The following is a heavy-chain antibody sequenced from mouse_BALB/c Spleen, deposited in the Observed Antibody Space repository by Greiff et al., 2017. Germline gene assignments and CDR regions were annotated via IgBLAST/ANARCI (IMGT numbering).Heavy chain of an antibody. D-gene: IGHD1-3*01. Sequence: DVMLQESGPSLVKPSQSLSLTCSVTGDSFTSCYWYWIRKSPGNKLEYMGYISYSGSTYYNPSLKSRISITRDTSKNQYYMQLNYVTTEDTATYYCARERYNDCDYWGQGTTLTVSA. CDR3: ARERYNDCDY. CDR1: GDSFTSCY. CDR2: ISYSGST. J-gene: IGHJ2*01. V-gene: IGHV3-8*02.